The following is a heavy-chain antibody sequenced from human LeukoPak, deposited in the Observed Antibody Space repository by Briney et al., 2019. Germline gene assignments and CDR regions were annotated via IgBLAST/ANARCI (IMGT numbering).Heavy chain of an antibody. Sequence: GGSLRLSCAASGFTFSNYAMTWVRQAPGKGLEWVSSISGSGGNTDYADSVKGRFTISRDSSKNTLYLQLNSLRAEDTAVYYRAKGSSSSSGRPDCWGQGTLVTVSS. CDR3: AKGSSSSSGRPDC. CDR1: GFTFSNYA. V-gene: IGHV3-23*01. D-gene: IGHD6-6*01. CDR2: ISGSGGNT. J-gene: IGHJ4*02.